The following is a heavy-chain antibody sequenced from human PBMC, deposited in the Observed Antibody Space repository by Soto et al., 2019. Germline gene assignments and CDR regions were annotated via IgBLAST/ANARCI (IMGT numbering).Heavy chain of an antibody. CDR2: INPNSGGT. D-gene: IGHD6-6*01. J-gene: IGHJ6*02. CDR3: ERLGSSPYYYYGMDV. CDR1: GYTFTGYY. V-gene: IGHV1-2*02. Sequence: QVQLVQSGAEVKKPGASVKVSCKASGYTFTGYYMHWVRQAPGQGLEWMGWINPNSGGTNYAQKFQGRVTMTRDTSISTAYMELSRLRSDDTAVYYCERLGSSPYYYYGMDVWGQGTTVTVSS.